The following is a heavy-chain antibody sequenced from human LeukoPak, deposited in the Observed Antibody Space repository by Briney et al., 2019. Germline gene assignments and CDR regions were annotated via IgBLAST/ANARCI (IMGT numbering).Heavy chain of an antibody. D-gene: IGHD3-10*01. CDR3: ARDFNYGSPPYYYYMDV. CDR2: ISAYNGNT. V-gene: IGHV1-18*01. Sequence: ASVKVSCKASGYTFTSYGISWVRQAPGQGLEWMGWISAYNGNTNYAQKLQGRVTMTTDTSTSTAYMELRSLRSDDTAVYYCARDFNYGSPPYYYYMDVWGKGTTVTVSS. CDR1: GYTFTSYG. J-gene: IGHJ6*03.